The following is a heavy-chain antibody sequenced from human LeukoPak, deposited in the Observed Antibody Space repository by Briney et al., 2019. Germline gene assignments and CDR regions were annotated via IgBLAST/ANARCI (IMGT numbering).Heavy chain of an antibody. J-gene: IGHJ6*03. D-gene: IGHD5-18*01. CDR1: GYTFTSYG. Sequence: ASVKVSCKASGYTFTSYGISWVRQAPGQGLEWMGWISAYNGNTNYAQKLQGRVTMITDTSTSTAYMELRSLRSDDTAVYYCARGSVDTAMDTYYYYYYMDVWGKGTTVTISS. CDR2: ISAYNGNT. CDR3: ARGSVDTAMDTYYYYYYMDV. V-gene: IGHV1-18*01.